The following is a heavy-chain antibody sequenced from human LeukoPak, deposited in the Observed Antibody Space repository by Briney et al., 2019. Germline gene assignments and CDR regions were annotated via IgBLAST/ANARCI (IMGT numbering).Heavy chain of an antibody. D-gene: IGHD1-26*01. J-gene: IGHJ4*02. CDR3: ARDLVGATTGFDY. Sequence: GGSLRLSCAASGFTFSSYSMNCVRQAPGKGLEWVSSISSSSSYIYYADSVKGRFTISRDNAKNSLYLQMNSLRAEDTAVYYCARDLVGATTGFDYWGQGTLVTVSS. V-gene: IGHV3-21*01. CDR2: ISSSSSYI. CDR1: GFTFSSYS.